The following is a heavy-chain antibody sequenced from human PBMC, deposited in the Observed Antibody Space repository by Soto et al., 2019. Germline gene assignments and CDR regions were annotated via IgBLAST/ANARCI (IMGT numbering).Heavy chain of an antibody. CDR2: IYYSGRT. CDR1: GGSISSCGYY. J-gene: IGHJ4*02. CDR3: ARAASGFGDY. Sequence: QVQLQESGPGLVKPSQNLYLTCTVSGGSISSCGYYWSWIRQHPGKGREWIGYIYYSGRTYYTPSLKRRVTISVDTSKNQFSRKRSSVTAADTAVYYCARAASGFGDYWGQGTLVTVSS. D-gene: IGHD3-16*01. V-gene: IGHV4-31*03.